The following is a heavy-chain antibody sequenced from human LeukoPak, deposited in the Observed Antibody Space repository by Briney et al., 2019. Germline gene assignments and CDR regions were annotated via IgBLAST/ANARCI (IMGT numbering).Heavy chain of an antibody. J-gene: IGHJ4*02. CDR1: GYTFTSYG. CDR2: ISAYNGNT. Sequence: GASVKVSCKASGYTFTSYGISWVRQAPGQGLEWMGWISAYNGNTNYAQKLQGRVTMTTDTSTSTAYMELRSLRSDDTAVYYCARDGYDFWSGYYTFDYRGQGTLVTVSS. CDR3: ARDGYDFWSGYYTFDY. V-gene: IGHV1-18*01. D-gene: IGHD3-3*01.